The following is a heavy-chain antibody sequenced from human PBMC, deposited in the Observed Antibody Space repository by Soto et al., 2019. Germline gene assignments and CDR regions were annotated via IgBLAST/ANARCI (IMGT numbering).Heavy chain of an antibody. CDR3: ASKGYRI. CDR2: IYHTGET. CDR1: GGYISGSDYY. J-gene: IGHJ1*01. D-gene: IGHD3-16*02. Sequence: QLQVQESGPGLVKPSETLSLTCSVSGGYISGSDYYWGWIRQSPGKGLEWIGSIYHTGETYYKSSLKSRVTISVDTSKNQFYLQLRSLTAADTAVYYCASKGYRIWGQGTQVAVS. V-gene: IGHV4-39*01.